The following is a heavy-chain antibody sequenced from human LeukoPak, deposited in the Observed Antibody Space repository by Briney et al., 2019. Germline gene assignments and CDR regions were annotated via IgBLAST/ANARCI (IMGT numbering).Heavy chain of an antibody. CDR1: GYXFTNYN. D-gene: IGHD1-7*01. Sequence: ASVKVSCKASGYXFTNYNINWVRQAPGQGLEWMGWISAYNGNTNYAQKLQGRVTMTTDTSTSTAFMYLRGLRSYDTAVYYCARDNWNYGWFDPWGQGTLVTVSS. CDR3: ARDNWNYGWFDP. J-gene: IGHJ5*02. CDR2: ISAYNGNT. V-gene: IGHV1-18*01.